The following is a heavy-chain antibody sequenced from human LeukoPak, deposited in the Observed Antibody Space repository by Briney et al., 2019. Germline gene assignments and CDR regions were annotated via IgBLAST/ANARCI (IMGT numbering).Heavy chain of an antibody. CDR3: AGLAGGLYQFDY. CDR2: INPNSGDT. V-gene: IGHV1-2*02. D-gene: IGHD2-2*01. J-gene: IGHJ4*02. Sequence: ASVKVSCKASGYTFTGYYMHWVRQAPGQGLEWMGWINPNSGDTNSAQEFQGRVTMTRDTSISTAYMELSRLRSDDTAVYYCAGLAGGLYQFDYWGQGALVTVSS. CDR1: GYTFTGYY.